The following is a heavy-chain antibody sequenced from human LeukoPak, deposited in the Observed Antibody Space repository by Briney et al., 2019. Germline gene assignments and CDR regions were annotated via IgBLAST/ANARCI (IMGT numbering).Heavy chain of an antibody. CDR1: GFTFSSYA. J-gene: IGHJ4*02. Sequence: GGSLRLSCAASGFTFSSYAMTWVRQGPGKGLERVSGITNSGGTTWYADSVKGRFTISRDNPKNTLYLQMNSLRAEDTAVYYCAKGALGYCSGDRCYPFDYWGQGTLVTVSS. D-gene: IGHD2-15*01. CDR3: AKGALGYCSGDRCYPFDY. CDR2: ITNSGGTT. V-gene: IGHV3-23*01.